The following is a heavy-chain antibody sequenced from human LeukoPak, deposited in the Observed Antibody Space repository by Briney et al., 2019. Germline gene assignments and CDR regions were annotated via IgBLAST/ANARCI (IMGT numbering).Heavy chain of an antibody. V-gene: IGHV3-30*18. Sequence: GGSLRLSCAASEFTFNNHDMHWVRQAPGKGRLWVAAISYDGRNKYYADSVKGRFTISRDNSKNTLNLQMNSLRTEDTAVFYCAKPRDIDSWAFDVWGQGTMVTVSS. J-gene: IGHJ3*01. CDR3: AKPRDIDSWAFDV. D-gene: IGHD2-15*01. CDR1: EFTFNNHD. CDR2: ISYDGRNK.